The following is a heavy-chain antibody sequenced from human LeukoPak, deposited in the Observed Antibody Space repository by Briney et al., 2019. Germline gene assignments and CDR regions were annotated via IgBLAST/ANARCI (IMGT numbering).Heavy chain of an antibody. Sequence: GRSLTLSCAASGFTFDDYAMHWVRQAPGKGLEWVSGISWHSGSIGYADSVKGRFTISRDNAKNPLYLQMNSLSAEDMALYYCAKGIGAARETEPFDYWGQGTLVTVSS. D-gene: IGHD2-15*01. CDR3: AKGIGAARETEPFDY. J-gene: IGHJ4*02. V-gene: IGHV3-9*03. CDR1: GFTFDDYA. CDR2: ISWHSGSI.